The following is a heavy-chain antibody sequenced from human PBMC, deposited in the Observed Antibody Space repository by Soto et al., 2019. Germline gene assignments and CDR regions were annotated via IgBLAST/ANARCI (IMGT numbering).Heavy chain of an antibody. CDR3: AKDWHYYGSGSTYFDY. CDR1: GFTFSSYA. D-gene: IGHD3-10*01. J-gene: IGHJ4*02. CDR2: ISGSGGST. V-gene: IGHV3-23*01. Sequence: EVQLLESGGGLVQPGGSLRLSCAASGFTFSSYAMSWVRQAPGKGLEWVSAISGSGGSTYYADSVKGRFTISRDNSKNPLYLQMNSLRAEDTAVYYCAKDWHYYGSGSTYFDYWGQGTLVTVSS.